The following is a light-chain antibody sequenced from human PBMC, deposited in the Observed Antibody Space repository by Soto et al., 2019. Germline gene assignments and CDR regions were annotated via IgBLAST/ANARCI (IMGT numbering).Light chain of an antibody. CDR2: RNN. CDR3: AAWDDSLSAFYV. J-gene: IGLJ1*01. Sequence: QSVLTQPPSASGNPGQRVTISGSGRSASIGSNYVYWDQQLPGTAPKLRIYRNNHRPSGVPYRFSGSKSGTSASLAISGLRSEDEADYYCAAWDDSLSAFYVFGTGTKLTVL. CDR1: SASIGSNY. V-gene: IGLV1-47*01.